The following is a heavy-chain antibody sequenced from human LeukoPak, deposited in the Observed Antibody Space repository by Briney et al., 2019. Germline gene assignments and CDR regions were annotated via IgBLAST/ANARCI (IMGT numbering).Heavy chain of an antibody. CDR1: GGSISSSSYY. CDR2: IYYSGST. CDR3: ARASRGCSSTSCYYFDY. J-gene: IGHJ4*02. D-gene: IGHD2-2*01. Sequence: SETLSLTCTVSGGSISSSSYYWGWIRQPPGKGLEWIGSIYYSGSTYYNPSLKSRVTISVDTSKNQFSLKLSSVTAADTAVYYCARASRGCSSTSCYYFDYWGQGTLVTVSS. V-gene: IGHV4-39*07.